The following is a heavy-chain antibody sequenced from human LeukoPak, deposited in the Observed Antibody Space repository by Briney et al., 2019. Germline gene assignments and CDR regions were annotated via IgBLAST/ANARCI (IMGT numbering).Heavy chain of an antibody. Sequence: GGSLRLSCAASGFPFSSNWMHWVRQAPGKGLVWVSRINNDGKTTNYADSVKGRFTISRDNSKNTLYLQMNSLRAEDTAVYYCAKDQHYDFWSGSPKSWSDPWAQEPLVTVSS. J-gene: IGHJ5*02. CDR1: GFPFSSNW. CDR3: AKDQHYDFWSGSPKSWSDP. V-gene: IGHV3-74*01. D-gene: IGHD3-3*01. CDR2: INNDGKTT.